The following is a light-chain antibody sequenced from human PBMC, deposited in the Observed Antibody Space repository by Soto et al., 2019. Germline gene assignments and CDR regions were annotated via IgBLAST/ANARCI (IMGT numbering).Light chain of an antibody. Sequence: EFVLTQSPGTLSLSAGERATVSCRASQTVRNNYLAWYQQKPGQAPRLLIYDASSRATGIPDRFSGGGSGTDFTLTISRLEPEDFAVYYCQQFSSYPLTFGGGTKVDIK. V-gene: IGKV3-20*01. CDR3: QQFSSYPLT. CDR2: DAS. CDR1: QTVRNNY. J-gene: IGKJ4*01.